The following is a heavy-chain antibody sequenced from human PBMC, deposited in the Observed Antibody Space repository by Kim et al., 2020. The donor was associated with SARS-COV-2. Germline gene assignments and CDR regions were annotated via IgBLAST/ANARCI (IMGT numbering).Heavy chain of an antibody. Sequence: SETLSLTCAVYGGSFSGYYWSWIRQPPGKGLEWIGEINHSGSTNYNPSLKSRVTISVDTSKNQFSLKLSSVTAADTAVYYCARRWLVTYYFDYWGQGTLVTVSS. J-gene: IGHJ4*02. CDR1: GGSFSGYY. CDR2: INHSGST. V-gene: IGHV4-34*01. CDR3: ARRWLVTYYFDY. D-gene: IGHD6-19*01.